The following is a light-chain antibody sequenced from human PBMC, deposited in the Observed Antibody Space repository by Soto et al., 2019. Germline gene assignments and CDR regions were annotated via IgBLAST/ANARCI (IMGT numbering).Light chain of an antibody. CDR2: GAS. CDR1: QSVRSN. J-gene: IGKJ2*01. CDR3: QQYNDWPYP. V-gene: IGKV3-15*01. Sequence: EIVMTQSPATLSVSPGERATLSCRASQSVRSNLAWYQQRPGQAPRLLIYGASTRATGVPARFSGSGSGTEFTLTISSLQSEDFAVYYCQQYNDWPYPFGQGTKLEI.